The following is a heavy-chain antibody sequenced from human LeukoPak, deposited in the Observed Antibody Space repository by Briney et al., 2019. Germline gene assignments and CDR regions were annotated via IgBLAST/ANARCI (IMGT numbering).Heavy chain of an antibody. D-gene: IGHD2-2*01. J-gene: IGHJ6*03. CDR3: ARIPREYQLLGERYYYMDV. CDR2: IYTSGST. Sequence: SETLSLTCTVSGGSISSYYWSWIRQPAGKGLEWIGRIYTSGSTNYNPSLKSRVTMSVDTSKNQFSLKLSSVTAADTAVYYCARIPREYQLLGERYYYMDVWGKGTTVTVSS. CDR1: GGSISSYY. V-gene: IGHV4-4*07.